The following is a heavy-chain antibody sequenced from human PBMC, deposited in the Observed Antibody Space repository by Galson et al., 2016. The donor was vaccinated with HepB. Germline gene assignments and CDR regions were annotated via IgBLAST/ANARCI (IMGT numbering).Heavy chain of an antibody. CDR1: GFTFADHY. J-gene: IGHJ4*02. CDR2: ISSRGTSI. V-gene: IGHV3-11*01. Sequence: SLRLSCAASGFTFADHYMTWIRQAPGKGLEWLSYISSRGTSISFPDSVKGRFTISRDNAKNSLYLQMNSLRAEDTAVYYCARDVGGGYCRGGSCPLYYFDYWGQRTLVTVSS. D-gene: IGHD2-15*01. CDR3: ARDVGGGYCRGGSCPLYYFDY.